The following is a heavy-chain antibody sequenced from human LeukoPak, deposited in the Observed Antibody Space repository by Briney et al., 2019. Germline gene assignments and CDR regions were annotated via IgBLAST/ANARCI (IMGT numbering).Heavy chain of an antibody. D-gene: IGHD2-15*01. Sequence: GASVKVSCKASGYIFTGYYMHWVRQAPGKGLEWMGGFDPEDGETIYAQKFQGRVTMTEDTSTDTAYMELSSLRSEDTAVYYCATVVVAVMDVWGQGTTVTVSS. V-gene: IGHV1-24*01. J-gene: IGHJ6*02. CDR3: ATVVVAVMDV. CDR1: GYIFTGYY. CDR2: FDPEDGET.